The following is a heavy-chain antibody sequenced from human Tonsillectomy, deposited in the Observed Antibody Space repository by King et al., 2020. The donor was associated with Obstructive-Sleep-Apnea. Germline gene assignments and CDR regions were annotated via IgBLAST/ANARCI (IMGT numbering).Heavy chain of an antibody. Sequence: QLVQSGGGLVQPGGSLRLSCRASGFTVSSNYMSWVRQAPGKGLEWVSVIYSGGITYYADSVKGRFTISRDNSKNTLYLQMNSLRSEDTAVYYCARGGYGDYPNYTFDIWGQGTMVTVSS. CDR2: IYSGGIT. D-gene: IGHD4-17*01. V-gene: IGHV3-66*01. CDR3: ARGGYGDYPNYTFDI. CDR1: GFTVSSNY. J-gene: IGHJ3*02.